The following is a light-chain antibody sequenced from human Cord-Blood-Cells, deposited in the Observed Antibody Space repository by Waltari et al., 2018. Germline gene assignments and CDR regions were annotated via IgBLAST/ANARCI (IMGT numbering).Light chain of an antibody. Sequence: DIQMTQSPSSLSASVGDRVTITCRASQSISSYLNWYQQKPGKDPKLLIYAASSFQSGVPSRFSGSGSGTDFTLTISSLKPEDFATYYGQQSYSTRWTFGQGTKVEIK. J-gene: IGKJ1*01. CDR2: AAS. CDR3: QQSYSTRWT. CDR1: QSISSY. V-gene: IGKV1-39*01.